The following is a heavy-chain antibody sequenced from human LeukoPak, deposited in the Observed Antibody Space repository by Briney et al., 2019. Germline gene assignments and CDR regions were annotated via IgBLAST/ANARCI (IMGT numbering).Heavy chain of an antibody. CDR1: GFTFSSYS. CDR2: ISSSSSYI. J-gene: IGHJ4*02. D-gene: IGHD5-18*01. Sequence: GGSLRLSCAASGFTFSSYSMNWVRQAPGKGLEWVSSISSSSSYIYYADSVKGRFTISRDNAKNSLYLQMNSLRAEDTAVYYRARDPPPVDTAMVMLSYFDYWGQGTLVTVSS. CDR3: ARDPPPVDTAMVMLSYFDY. V-gene: IGHV3-21*01.